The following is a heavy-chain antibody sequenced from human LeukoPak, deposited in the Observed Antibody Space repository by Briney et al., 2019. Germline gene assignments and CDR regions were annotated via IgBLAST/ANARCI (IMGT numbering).Heavy chain of an antibody. CDR3: AAHYYYDSGGFDY. CDR2: VYYSGST. Sequence: SETLSLTCTVSGASINNYFWSWIRQPPGKGLEWIGYVYYSGSTNYNPSLKSRVTISIDTSKKQLSLRLSSVAAADTAVYYCAAHYYYDSGGFDYWGQGTLVTVSS. D-gene: IGHD3-22*01. CDR1: GASINNYF. J-gene: IGHJ4*02. V-gene: IGHV4-59*01.